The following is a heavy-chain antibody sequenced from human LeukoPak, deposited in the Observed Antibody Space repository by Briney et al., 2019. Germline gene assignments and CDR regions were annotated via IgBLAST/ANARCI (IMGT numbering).Heavy chain of an antibody. J-gene: IGHJ6*02. Sequence: PGGSLRLSCAASGFTFSSYWMSWVRQAPGKGLEWVANIKQDGSEKYYVDSVKGRFTISRDNAKNSLYLQMNSLRADDTAIYYCVRDPSCSGGGCYYYYGMDVWGQGTTVTVSS. V-gene: IGHV3-7*01. CDR1: GFTFSSYW. CDR2: IKQDGSEK. CDR3: VRDPSCSGGGCYYYYGMDV. D-gene: IGHD2-15*01.